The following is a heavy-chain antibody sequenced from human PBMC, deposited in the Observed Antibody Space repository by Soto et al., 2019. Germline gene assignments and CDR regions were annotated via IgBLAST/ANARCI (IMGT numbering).Heavy chain of an antibody. CDR1: GYTFTSYA. Sequence: QVQLVQSGAEEKKPGASVKVSCKASGYTFTSYAMHWVRQAPGQRLEWMGWINAGNGNTKYSQKFQGRVTITRDTSASTAYMELSSLRSEDTAVYYCARIGVVGWYMDVWGQGTTVTVSS. CDR3: ARIGVVGWYMDV. D-gene: IGHD3-3*01. V-gene: IGHV1-3*05. J-gene: IGHJ6*02. CDR2: INAGNGNT.